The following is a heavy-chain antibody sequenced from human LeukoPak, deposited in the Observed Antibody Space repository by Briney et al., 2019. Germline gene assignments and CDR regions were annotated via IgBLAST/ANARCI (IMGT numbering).Heavy chain of an antibody. J-gene: IGHJ3*02. Sequence: PGGSLRLSCAASGFTFSGSAMHWVRQAPGKGLERVGSIRSKANNYATAYAASVKGRFTISRDDSKNTAYLQMNSLKTEDTAVYYCTRHGNALDIWGQGTMVTVSS. CDR1: GFTFSGSA. CDR3: TRHGNALDI. V-gene: IGHV3-73*01. CDR2: IRSKANNYAT.